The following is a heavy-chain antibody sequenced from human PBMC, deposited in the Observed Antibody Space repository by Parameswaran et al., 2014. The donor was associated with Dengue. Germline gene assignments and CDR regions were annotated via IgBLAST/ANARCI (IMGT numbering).Heavy chain of an antibody. D-gene: IGHD3-10*01. CDR3: AKGYFSPDD. J-gene: IGHJ4*02. CDR2: ISVSGTST. V-gene: IGHV3-23*01. Sequence: VRQAPGKGPEWVSTISVSGTSTYYADSVKGRFIISRDNSKNTLYLQMNSLGAEDTAVYFCAKGYFSPDDWGQGTLVTVSS.